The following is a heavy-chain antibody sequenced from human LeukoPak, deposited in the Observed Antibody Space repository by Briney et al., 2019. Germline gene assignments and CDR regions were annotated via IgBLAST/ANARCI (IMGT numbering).Heavy chain of an antibody. CDR2: IYHSGST. V-gene: IGHV4-38-2*02. J-gene: IGHJ4*02. CDR1: GGSITSGYY. Sequence: SETLSLTCTVSGGSITSGYYWGWIRQPPGKGLEWIGSIYHSGSTYYSPSLKSRVTISVDTSKNQFSLKLSSLTAADTAVYYCARYSSSPTYYFDYWGQGTLVTVSS. CDR3: ARYSSSPTYYFDY. D-gene: IGHD6-13*01.